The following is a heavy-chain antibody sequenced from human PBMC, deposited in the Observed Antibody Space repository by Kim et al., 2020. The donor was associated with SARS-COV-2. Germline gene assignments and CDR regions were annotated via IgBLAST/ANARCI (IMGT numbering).Heavy chain of an antibody. D-gene: IGHD6-19*01. Sequence: SETLSLTCTVSGAPISDYDWSWIRQSPGKRLEWIGYIYYTGSTYYNPSLKSRVSISVDSSKNQFSLQLSSVTAADTAIYYCARDRAGDVWGQGTTVTVSS. CDR1: GAPISDYD. CDR2: IYYTGST. CDR3: ARDRAGDV. J-gene: IGHJ6*02. V-gene: IGHV4-59*13.